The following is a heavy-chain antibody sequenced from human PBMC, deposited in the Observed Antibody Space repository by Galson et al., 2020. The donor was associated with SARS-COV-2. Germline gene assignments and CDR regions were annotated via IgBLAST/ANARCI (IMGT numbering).Heavy chain of an antibody. CDR2: ISDDGSTR. CDR1: RFTFNSYT. Sequence: TGGSLRLSCAASRFTFNSYTMHWVRQAPGRGLEWVAFISDDGSTRYYLDSVKGRFTISRDNSKNTLYLQMSSLRSEDTAVYYCARSSPVNYHFDRWGQGTLVTVSS. D-gene: IGHD3-10*01. V-gene: IGHV3-30-3*01. CDR3: ARSSPVNYHFDR. J-gene: IGHJ4*02.